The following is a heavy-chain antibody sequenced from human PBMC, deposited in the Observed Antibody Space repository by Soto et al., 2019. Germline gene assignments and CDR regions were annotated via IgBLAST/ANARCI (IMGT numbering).Heavy chain of an antibody. Sequence: GESLKISCKGSGYSFTRYWIGWVRQMPGKGLEWMGIIYPGDSDTRYSPSFQGQVTISADKSISTAYLQWSSLKASDTAMYYCARTPMIGRLRPSGMEVWGQGTTVTVSS. V-gene: IGHV5-51*01. J-gene: IGHJ6*02. CDR2: IYPGDSDT. CDR1: GYSFTRYW. CDR3: ARTPMIGRLRPSGMEV. D-gene: IGHD3-22*01.